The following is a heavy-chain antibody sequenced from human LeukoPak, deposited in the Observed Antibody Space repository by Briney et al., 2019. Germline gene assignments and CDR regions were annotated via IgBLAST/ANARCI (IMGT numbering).Heavy chain of an antibody. V-gene: IGHV1-69*04. Sequence: ASVKVSCKASGGTFNSYAISWVRQDPGQGLEWMGRIIPILGIANYAQKFQGRVTITADKSTSTAYMELSSLRSEDTAVYYCARAPEIPAAGDAFDIWGQGTMVTVSS. CDR2: IIPILGIA. J-gene: IGHJ3*02. CDR1: GGTFNSYA. CDR3: ARAPEIPAAGDAFDI. D-gene: IGHD2-2*01.